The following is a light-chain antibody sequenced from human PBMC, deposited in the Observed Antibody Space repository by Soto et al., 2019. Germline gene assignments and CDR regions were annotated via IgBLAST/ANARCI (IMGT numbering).Light chain of an antibody. V-gene: IGKV3-20*01. CDR1: QSVSSSY. CDR3: QQYDSSPVT. Sequence: EIMLTHSPGTLSLSPGKRATLSCRASQSVSSSYLAWYQQKPGQAPRLLIYGASSRATGIPDRFSGSGSGTDFTLTISRLEPEDFAVYYCQQYDSSPVTFGQGTKVEIK. CDR2: GAS. J-gene: IGKJ1*01.